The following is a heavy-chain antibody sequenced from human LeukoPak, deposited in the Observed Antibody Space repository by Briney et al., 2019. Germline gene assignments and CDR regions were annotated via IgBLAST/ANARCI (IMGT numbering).Heavy chain of an antibody. CDR3: VRGFSDHGLDY. D-gene: IGHD5-12*01. J-gene: IGHJ4*02. CDR1: GDSVSTNTGA. CDR2: THYRSRWYT. V-gene: IGHV6-1*01. Sequence: SQTLSLTFAISGDSVSTNTGAWNWIRQSPSRGLEWLGRTHYRSRWYTEYAPSVKGRMTIDPDTSKNQFSLQLNSVTPDDTAVYYCVRGFSDHGLDYWDQGTLVTVSS.